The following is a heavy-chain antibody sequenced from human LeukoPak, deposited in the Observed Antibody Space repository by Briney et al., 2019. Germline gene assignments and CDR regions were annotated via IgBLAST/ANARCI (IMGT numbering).Heavy chain of an antibody. V-gene: IGHV3-7*01. CDR3: ARVRGSYCLDY. Sequence: GGSLRLSCTASGFTFGDYAMTWVRQAPGKGLEWVANIKQDGSEKYYVDSVKGRFTISRDNAKNSLYLQMNSLRAEDTAVYYCARVRGSYCLDYWGQGTLVTVSS. D-gene: IGHD3-16*01. CDR1: GFTFGDYA. J-gene: IGHJ4*02. CDR2: IKQDGSEK.